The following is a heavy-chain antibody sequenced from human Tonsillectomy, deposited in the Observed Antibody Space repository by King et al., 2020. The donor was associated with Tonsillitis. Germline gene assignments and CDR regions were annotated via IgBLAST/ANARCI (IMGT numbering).Heavy chain of an antibody. CDR2: IWYDGSNK. V-gene: IGHV3-33*01. CDR3: ARDHPAAHDAFDI. J-gene: IGHJ3*02. D-gene: IGHD6-13*01. Sequence: VQLVESGGGVVQPGRSLRLSCAASGFTFSTFGMHWVRQAPGKGLEWVAVIWYDGSNKYYADSVQGRFTISRDNSKNTLYLQMNSLRAEDTAVYYCARDHPAAHDAFDIWGQGTMVTVSS. CDR1: GFTFSTFG.